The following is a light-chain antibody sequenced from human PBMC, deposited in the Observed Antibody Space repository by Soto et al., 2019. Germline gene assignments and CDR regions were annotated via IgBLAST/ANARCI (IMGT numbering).Light chain of an antibody. CDR2: DAS. CDR1: QSVRSS. V-gene: IGKV3-15*01. J-gene: IGKJ1*01. CDR3: QQYHNWPPWT. Sequence: EIVMTQSPATLSVSPGERATLSCRASQSVRSSLAWYQQKPGQAPRLLIYDASTRATGIPARFSGSGSGTEFTLTISSLQSEDFAVYYCQQYHNWPPWTFGQGTKVEIK.